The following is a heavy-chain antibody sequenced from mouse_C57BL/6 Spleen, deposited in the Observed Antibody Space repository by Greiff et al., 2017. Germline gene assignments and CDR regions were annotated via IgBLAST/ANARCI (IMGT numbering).Heavy chain of an antibody. D-gene: IGHD3-2*02. CDR1: GYTFTSYW. V-gene: IGHV1-64*01. CDR3: ARSSSGSDY. CDR2: IHPNSGST. J-gene: IGHJ2*01. Sequence: LQPGAELVKPGASVKLSCKASGYTFTSYWMHWVKQRPGQGLEWIGMIHPNSGSTNYNEKFKSKATLTVDKSSSTAYMQLSSLTSEDSAVYYCARSSSGSDYWGQGTTLTVSS.